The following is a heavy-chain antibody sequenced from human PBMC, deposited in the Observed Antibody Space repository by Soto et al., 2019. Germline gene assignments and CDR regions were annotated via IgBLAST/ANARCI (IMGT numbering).Heavy chain of an antibody. CDR1: GYTFTSYD. D-gene: IGHD6-6*01. V-gene: IGHV1-8*01. Sequence: QVQLVQSGAEVKKPGASVKVSCKASGYTFTSYDINWVRQATGQGLEWMGWMNPNSGNTGFAQKFQGRVTMTRNTSISTAYMELSSLRSEDTAVYYCARGLLRSIAAQRRSLGYWGQGTLVTVSS. CDR2: MNPNSGNT. J-gene: IGHJ4*02. CDR3: ARGLLRSIAAQRRSLGY.